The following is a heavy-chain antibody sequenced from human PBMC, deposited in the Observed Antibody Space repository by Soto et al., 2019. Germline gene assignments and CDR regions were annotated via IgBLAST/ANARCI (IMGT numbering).Heavy chain of an antibody. D-gene: IGHD2-8*02. CDR3: ARSALVLRLYVPTADWFDP. CDR1: GYTFSAYY. J-gene: IGHJ5*02. CDR2: INPNTGGT. V-gene: IGHV1-2*02. Sequence: ASVKVSCKSSGYTFSAYYVHWVRQAPGQGLEWMGWINPNTGGTKYAQKFQGRVTMTSDSSISTAYMELSRLTSDDTAVYYCARSALVLRLYVPTADWFDPWGQGTLVTVSS.